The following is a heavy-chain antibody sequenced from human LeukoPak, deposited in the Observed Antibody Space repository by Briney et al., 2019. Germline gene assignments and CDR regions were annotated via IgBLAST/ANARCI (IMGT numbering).Heavy chain of an antibody. CDR1: GGSISSSNYY. V-gene: IGHV4-39*01. J-gene: IGHJ4*02. CDR3: ARHSDTYGDRGPGY. Sequence: SETLSLTCTVSGGSISSSNYYWGWIRQPSGKGLEWIGSIYYTGSTYYNPSLKSRVTISEDTSKNQFSLKLTSVTAADTAVYYCARHSDTYGDRGPGYWGQGTLVTVSS. CDR2: IYYTGST. D-gene: IGHD5-18*01.